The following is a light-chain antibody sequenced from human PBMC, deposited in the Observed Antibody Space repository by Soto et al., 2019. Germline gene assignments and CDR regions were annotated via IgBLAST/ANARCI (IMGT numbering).Light chain of an antibody. Sequence: EIVLTQSPATLSLSPGERASLSCRASRSVSAYLVWNQQKPGQAPRLLIYGASNRATGIPDRFSGSGSGTDFTLTISRLEPEDFAVYYCQQYGSSGTFGQGTKVDIK. V-gene: IGKV3-20*01. CDR2: GAS. CDR1: RSVSAY. CDR3: QQYGSSGT. J-gene: IGKJ1*01.